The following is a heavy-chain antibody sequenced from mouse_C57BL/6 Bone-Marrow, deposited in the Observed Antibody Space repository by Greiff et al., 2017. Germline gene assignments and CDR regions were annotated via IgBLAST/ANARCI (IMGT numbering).Heavy chain of an antibody. D-gene: IGHD2-3*01. CDR1: GYTFTSYG. V-gene: IGHV1-81*01. CDR3: SSFDGNYFDF. J-gene: IGHJ2*01. CDR2: IYPRSGNT. Sequence: QVHVKQSGAELARPGASVKLSCKASGYTFTSYGISWVKQRTGQGLEWIGEIYPRSGNTYYNEKFKGKATLTADKSSSTAYMELRSLTSEDSAVYYCSSFDGNYFDFWGQGTPLTVAS.